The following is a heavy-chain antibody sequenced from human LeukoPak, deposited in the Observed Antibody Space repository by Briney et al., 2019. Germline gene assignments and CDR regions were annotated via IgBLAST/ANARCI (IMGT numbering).Heavy chain of an antibody. CDR2: IYHNGNT. Sequence: SGTLSLTCAVSGGSISSSNWWSWVRQPPGKGLEWIGEIYHNGNTNYNPSLKSRVTISVDKSKNQASLKLNSVTAADTAVYFCARNDFYSLDYWGQGTRVTVSSDVWGQGTTVTVSS. V-gene: IGHV4-4*02. J-gene: IGHJ6*02. CDR3: ARNDFYSLDYWGQGTRVTVSSDV. CDR1: GGSISSSNW. D-gene: IGHD7-27*01.